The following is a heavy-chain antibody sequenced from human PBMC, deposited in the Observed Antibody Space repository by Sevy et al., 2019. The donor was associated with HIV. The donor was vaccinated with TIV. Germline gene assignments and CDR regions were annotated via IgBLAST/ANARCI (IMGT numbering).Heavy chain of an antibody. V-gene: IGHV3-30-3*02. CDR2: ISSDEAIK. Sequence: GGSLRLSCVTSGFTFRNHAMHWVRQAPGKGLEWVAVISSDEAIKYYADSVKGRFTFSRDNSKSTLYLQMNSLRPEDTAMYYCAKSYSGSYYIPYDAFDMWGQGTMVTVSS. CDR1: GFTFRNHA. CDR3: AKSYSGSYYIPYDAFDM. J-gene: IGHJ3*02. D-gene: IGHD1-26*01.